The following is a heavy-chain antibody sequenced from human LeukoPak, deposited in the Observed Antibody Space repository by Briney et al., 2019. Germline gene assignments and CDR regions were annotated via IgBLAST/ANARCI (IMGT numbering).Heavy chain of an antibody. D-gene: IGHD2-2*01. CDR2: IYYSGST. Sequence: SETLSLTCTVSGGSISSSSYYWGWIRQPPGKGLEWIGSIYYSGSTYYNPSLKSRVTISVDTSKNQFSLKLSSVTAADTAVYYCARLFSTPQSDWFDPRGQGTLVTVSS. CDR1: GGSISSSSYY. V-gene: IGHV4-39*01. CDR3: ARLFSTPQSDWFDP. J-gene: IGHJ5*02.